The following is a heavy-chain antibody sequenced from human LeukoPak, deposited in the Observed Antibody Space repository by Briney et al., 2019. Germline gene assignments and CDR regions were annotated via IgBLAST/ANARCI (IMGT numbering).Heavy chain of an antibody. CDR3: ARDFEGIVVVVAATLDYFDY. CDR2: TTRSSRII. D-gene: IGHD2-15*01. J-gene: IGHJ4*02. Sequence: GGSLRLSCAASGFTFSNFEMNWVRQIPGKGLEWLSFTTRSSRIIYYADSVKGRFTISRDNAKNSLYLQMNSLRAEDTAVYHCARDFEGIVVVVAATLDYFDYWGQGTLVTVSS. CDR1: GFTFSNFE. V-gene: IGHV3-48*03.